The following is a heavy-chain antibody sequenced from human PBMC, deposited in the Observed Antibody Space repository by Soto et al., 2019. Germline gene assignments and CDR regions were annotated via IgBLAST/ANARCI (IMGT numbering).Heavy chain of an antibody. J-gene: IGHJ4*02. CDR2: IYWDDDK. CDR1: GFSLITIGVG. V-gene: IGHV2-5*02. Sequence: SGPTLVNPTQTLTLTCTFSGFSLITIGVGVGWIRQPPGKALEWLSLIYWDDDKRYSPSLKSRLTITKDTSKNQVVLTMTNMDPVDTATYYCAHSLGLTGYYRPQFDYWGQGTLVTVSS. CDR3: AHSLGLTGYYRPQFDY. D-gene: IGHD3-9*01.